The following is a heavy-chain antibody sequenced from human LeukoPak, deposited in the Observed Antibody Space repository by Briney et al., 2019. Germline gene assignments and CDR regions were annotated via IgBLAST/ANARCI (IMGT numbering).Heavy chain of an antibody. D-gene: IGHD3-22*01. Sequence: GGSLRLSCAASGFTFSSYWMSWVRQAPGKGLEWVPNIKQDGSEKYYVDSVKGRFTISRDNSMNTLYLQMNSLRAEDTAVYYCAKVSGSGVATMIVVMPFYFDYWGQGTLVTVSS. CDR2: IKQDGSEK. V-gene: IGHV3-7*03. CDR3: AKVSGSGVATMIVVMPFYFDY. CDR1: GFTFSSYW. J-gene: IGHJ4*02.